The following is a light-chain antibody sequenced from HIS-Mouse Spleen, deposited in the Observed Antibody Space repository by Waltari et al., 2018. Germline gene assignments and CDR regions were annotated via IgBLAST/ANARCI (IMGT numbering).Light chain of an antibody. V-gene: IGLV2-14*03. Sequence: QSALTQPASVSGSPGQSNTISCTGTSSDVVGYNYVSWYQQHPGKAPKLMIYDVSNRPSGVSNRFSGSKSGNTASLTISGLQAEDEADYYCSSYTSSSTLVFGTGTKVTVL. J-gene: IGLJ1*01. CDR1: SSDVVGYNY. CDR2: DVS. CDR3: SSYTSSSTLV.